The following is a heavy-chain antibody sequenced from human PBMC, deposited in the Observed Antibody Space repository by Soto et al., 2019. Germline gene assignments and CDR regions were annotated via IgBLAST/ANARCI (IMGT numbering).Heavy chain of an antibody. Sequence: ASVKVSCKASGYTFTSYYMHWVRQAPGQGLEWMGIINPSGGSTSYAQKFQGRVTMTRDTSTSTVYMELSSLRSEDTAVYYCARDSNLSSIASNWFDPWGQGTLVTVSS. CDR1: GYTFTSYY. J-gene: IGHJ5*02. CDR2: INPSGGST. CDR3: ARDSNLSSIASNWFDP. V-gene: IGHV1-46*01. D-gene: IGHD6-6*01.